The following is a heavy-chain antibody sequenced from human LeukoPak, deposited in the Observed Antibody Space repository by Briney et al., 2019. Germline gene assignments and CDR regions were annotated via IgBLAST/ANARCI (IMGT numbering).Heavy chain of an antibody. V-gene: IGHV3-23*01. CDR2: ISGSGGST. CDR3: AKSIAALYWYFDL. Sequence: GGSLRLSCAASGFTFSSYGVSWVRQAPGKGLEWVSAISGSGGSTYYADSVKGRFTISRDNSKNTLYLQMNSLRAEDTAVYYCAKSIAALYWYFDLWGRGTLVTVSS. CDR1: GFTFSSYG. J-gene: IGHJ2*01. D-gene: IGHD6-6*01.